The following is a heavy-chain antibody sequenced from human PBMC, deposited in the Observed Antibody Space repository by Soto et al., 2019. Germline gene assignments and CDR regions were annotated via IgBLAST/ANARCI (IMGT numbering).Heavy chain of an antibody. CDR3: ASPPRHMTELDY. D-gene: IGHD2-21*02. CDR1: GFTFSSYW. Sequence: GGSLRLSCAASGFTFSSYWMSWVRQAPGKGLEWVANIKQDGSEKYYVDSVKGRFTISRDNAKNSLYLQMNSLRAEDTAVYYCASPPRHMTELDYWGQGTLVTSPQ. J-gene: IGHJ4*02. CDR2: IKQDGSEK. V-gene: IGHV3-7*05.